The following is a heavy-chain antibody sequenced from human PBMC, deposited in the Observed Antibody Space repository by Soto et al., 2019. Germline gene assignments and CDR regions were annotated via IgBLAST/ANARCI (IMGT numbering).Heavy chain of an antibody. J-gene: IGHJ4*02. V-gene: IGHV4-34*01. D-gene: IGHD5-18*01. CDR2: IHPSGDT. CDR1: SGSFSTYY. CDR3: ARSGYSYGPNPLLY. Sequence: SETLSLTCAVDSGSFSTYYCSWTRQPPGKGLEWIGEIHPSGDTDYNPSLSNRVTISLDTSKNQFSLKLSSVTAADTAVYYCARSGYSYGPNPLLYWGQGTLVTVSS.